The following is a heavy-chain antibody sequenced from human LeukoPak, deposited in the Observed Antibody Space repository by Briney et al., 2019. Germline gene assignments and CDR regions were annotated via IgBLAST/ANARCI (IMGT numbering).Heavy chain of an antibody. CDR1: GDSISSAPYY. CDR3: ARHIYDSSNYYFYYLDY. V-gene: IGHV4-39*01. Sequence: SETLSLTCTVSGDSISSAPYYWGWIRQPPGKGLEYIGSVSCRGSTYYNPSLRSRVTISVDTSKNQFSLRLTSVAATDTAVYYCARHIYDSSNYYFYYLDYWGQGVLVTVSS. D-gene: IGHD3-22*01. J-gene: IGHJ4*02. CDR2: VSCRGST.